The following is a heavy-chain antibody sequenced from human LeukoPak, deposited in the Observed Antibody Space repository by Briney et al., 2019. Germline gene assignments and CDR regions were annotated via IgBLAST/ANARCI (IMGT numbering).Heavy chain of an antibody. CDR3: AREGCGGDCYNWFDP. Sequence: ASVKVSCKASGYTFTGYYMHWVRQAPGQGLEWVGWINPNSGGTNYAQKFQGRVTMTRDTSISTAYMELSRRRSDDTAVYYCAREGCGGDCYNWFDPWGQGTLVTVSS. J-gene: IGHJ5*02. D-gene: IGHD2-21*02. CDR1: GYTFTGYY. CDR2: INPNSGGT. V-gene: IGHV1-2*02.